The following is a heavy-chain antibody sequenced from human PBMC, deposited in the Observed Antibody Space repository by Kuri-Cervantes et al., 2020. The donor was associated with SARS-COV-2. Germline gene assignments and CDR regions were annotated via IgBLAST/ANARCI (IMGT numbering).Heavy chain of an antibody. CDR2: INHSGST. D-gene: IGHD3-22*01. V-gene: IGHV4-34*01. J-gene: IGHJ6*02. CDR3: ARGPDYYGSSGYYPI. CDR1: GGSFSVYY. Sequence: SETLSLTCAVYGGSFSVYYWSWIRQPPGKGLEWIGEINHSGSTKYNPSLKSRVTISVDTSKKQFSLKLRSVTAADTAVYYCARGPDYYGSSGYYPIWGQGTADTVSS.